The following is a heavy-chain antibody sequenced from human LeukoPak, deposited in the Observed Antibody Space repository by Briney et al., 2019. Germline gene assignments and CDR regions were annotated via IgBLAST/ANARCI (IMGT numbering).Heavy chain of an antibody. CDR2: ISSGSSAI. J-gene: IGHJ4*02. V-gene: IGHV3-21*01. CDR3: ARSVVVVAATGWDY. Sequence: GGSLRLSCEASGFTFTTYSMTWVRQAPGKGLEWVSIISSGSSAIFSADALKGRFTISRDDAKNSLYLQMNSLRAEDTAVYYCARSVVVVAATGWDYWGQGTLVTVSS. D-gene: IGHD2-15*01. CDR1: GFTFTTYS.